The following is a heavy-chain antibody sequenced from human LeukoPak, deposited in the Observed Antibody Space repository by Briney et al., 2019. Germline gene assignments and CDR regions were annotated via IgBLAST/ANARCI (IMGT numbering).Heavy chain of an antibody. V-gene: IGHV1-18*01. CDR1: GYTFSSYG. Sequence: GASVKVSCMASGYTFSSYGISWVRQAPGQGLEWMGWISVYNGNTNYAQKLQGRVTMTTDTSTSTAYMELRSLRSDDTAVYYCARSTGLERRLAPFDPWGQGTLVTVSS. D-gene: IGHD1-1*01. CDR3: ARSTGLERRLAPFDP. CDR2: ISVYNGNT. J-gene: IGHJ5*02.